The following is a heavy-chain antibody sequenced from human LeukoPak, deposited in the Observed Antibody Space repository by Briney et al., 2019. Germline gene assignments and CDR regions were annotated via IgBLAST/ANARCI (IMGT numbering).Heavy chain of an antibody. CDR2: INHSGNT. CDR1: GGSFSGYY. J-gene: IGHJ6*03. Sequence: SETLSLTCAVYGGSFSGYYWSWIRQPPGKGLEWIGEINHSGNTYYNPSLKSRVTMSVDTSKSQFSLKMSSVTAADTAVYYCARVRCSGGSCPYYYYYYYMDVWGEGTTVTVSS. CDR3: ARVRCSGGSCPYYYYYYYMDV. V-gene: IGHV4-34*01. D-gene: IGHD2-15*01.